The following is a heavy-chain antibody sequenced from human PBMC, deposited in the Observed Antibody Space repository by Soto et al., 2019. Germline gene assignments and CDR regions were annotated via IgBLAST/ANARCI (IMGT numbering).Heavy chain of an antibody. Sequence: VSGPTLVNPPETLTLTCTVSGFSLSNARMGVSWIRQPPGKALEWLAHIFSNDEKSYSTSLKSRLTISKDTSKSQVVLTMTNMDPVDTATYYCARITLVGASNWFDPWGQGTLVTVSS. V-gene: IGHV2-26*01. D-gene: IGHD1-26*01. J-gene: IGHJ5*02. CDR3: ARITLVGASNWFDP. CDR2: IFSNDEK. CDR1: GFSLSNARMG.